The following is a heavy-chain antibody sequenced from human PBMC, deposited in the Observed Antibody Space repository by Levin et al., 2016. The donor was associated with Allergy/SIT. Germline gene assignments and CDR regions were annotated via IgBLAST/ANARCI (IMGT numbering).Heavy chain of an antibody. J-gene: IGHJ4*02. D-gene: IGHD2-2*01. CDR1: GGSISSSSYY. V-gene: IGHV4-39*07. Sequence: SETLSLTCTVSGGSISSSSYYWGWIRQPPGKGLEWIGSIYYSGSTYYNPSLKSRVTISVDTSKNQFSLKLSSVTAADTAIYYCARSTSFYYGRSFQDYWGQGTLVTVSS. CDR2: IYYSGST. CDR3: ARSTSFYYGRSFQDY.